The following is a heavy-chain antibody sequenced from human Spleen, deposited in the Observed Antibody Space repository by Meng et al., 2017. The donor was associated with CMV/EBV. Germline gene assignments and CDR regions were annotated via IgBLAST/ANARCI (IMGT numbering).Heavy chain of an antibody. J-gene: IGHJ6*02. CDR3: ARGRSQYASLVGFYGMDV. CDR1: GFTFSSYW. D-gene: IGHD2-8*02. V-gene: IGHV3-74*01. CDR2: INSDGSGT. Sequence: GGPLRLSCAASGFTFSSYWMHWVRQAPGKGLVWVSRINSDGSGTNYADSVKGRFTISRDNAKNTLSLQMNGLRAEDTAVYYCARGRSQYASLVGFYGMDVWGQGTTVTVSS.